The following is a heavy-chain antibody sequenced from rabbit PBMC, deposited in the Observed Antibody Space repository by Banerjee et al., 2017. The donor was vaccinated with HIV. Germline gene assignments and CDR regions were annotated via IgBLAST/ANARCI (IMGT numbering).Heavy chain of an antibody. Sequence: GKGLELIACIGTSSGITWYASWVNGRFTISRSTSLNTVTLQMTSLTAADTATYFCARDLAGVIGWNFNLWGPGTLVTVS. D-gene: IGHD4-1*01. J-gene: IGHJ4*01. CDR2: IGTSSGIT. V-gene: IGHV1S43*01. CDR3: ARDLAGVIGWNFNL.